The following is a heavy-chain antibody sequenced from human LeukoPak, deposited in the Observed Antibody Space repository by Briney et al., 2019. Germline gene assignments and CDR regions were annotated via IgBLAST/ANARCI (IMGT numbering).Heavy chain of an antibody. Sequence: PGGSLRLSCAASGFTFSDYYMSWIRQAPGKGLEWVSYISSSSSYTNYADSVKGRFTISRDSAKNSLYLQMNSLRAEDTAVYYCARDHGGATRPDAFDIWGQGTMVTVSS. V-gene: IGHV3-11*05. J-gene: IGHJ3*02. CDR1: GFTFSDYY. CDR3: ARDHGGATRPDAFDI. CDR2: ISSSSSYT. D-gene: IGHD1-26*01.